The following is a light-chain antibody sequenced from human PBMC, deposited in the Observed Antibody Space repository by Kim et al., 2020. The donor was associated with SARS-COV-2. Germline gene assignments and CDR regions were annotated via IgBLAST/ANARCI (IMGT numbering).Light chain of an antibody. Sequence: DIQMTQSPSSLSASVGDRVTITCQASQDIGDYLNWYQQKPGTAPRLLVYDASTLESGVPSRFVGSGSGTEFTFTITNLQPEDIATYYCQQFHNLPLTFGGGTKVDIK. CDR1: QDIGDY. CDR2: DAS. CDR3: QQFHNLPLT. J-gene: IGKJ4*01. V-gene: IGKV1-33*01.